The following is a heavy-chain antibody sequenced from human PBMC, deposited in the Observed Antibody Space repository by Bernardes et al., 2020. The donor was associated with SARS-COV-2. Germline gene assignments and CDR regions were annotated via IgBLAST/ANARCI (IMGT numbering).Heavy chain of an antibody. V-gene: IGHV3-66*02. Sequence: GGSLRLSCVASGFTVSSNYMSWVRQAPGKGLEWVSVIYSDGSTYYSASVKGRFTISRDSFKNTLYLQMNSLRAEETAVYYCARDPHAITMVRGVITYYYAMDVWGQGTTVTVSS. D-gene: IGHD3-10*01. CDR1: GFTVSSNY. J-gene: IGHJ6*02. CDR2: IYSDGST. CDR3: ARDPHAITMVRGVITYYYAMDV.